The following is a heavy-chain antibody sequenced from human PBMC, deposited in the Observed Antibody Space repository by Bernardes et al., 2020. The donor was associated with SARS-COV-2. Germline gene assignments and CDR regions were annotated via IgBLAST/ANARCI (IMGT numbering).Heavy chain of an antibody. CDR2: SRGKGGSYTT. CDR3: ARDQWRPDYYYGLDV. V-gene: IGHV3-72*01. CDR1: GFTFRGTY. Sequence: GGSLRLSCAASGFTFRGTYMGWVRQAPGTGLEWVGGSRGKGGSYTTEYASSVKGRFTISRDDSKNSVYLQLNSLKIEDTAVYYCARDQWRPDYYYGLDVWGEGTKVTV. J-gene: IGHJ6*02. D-gene: IGHD6-19*01.